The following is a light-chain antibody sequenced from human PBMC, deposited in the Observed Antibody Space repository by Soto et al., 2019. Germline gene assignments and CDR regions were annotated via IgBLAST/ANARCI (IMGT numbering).Light chain of an antibody. Sequence: DIVMTQSPDSLAVSLGERATINCKSSQSVLYSSNNRNYLAWYQQKPGQPPKLLIYWASTRESGVPDRFSGSGSEXXXXLTISSLQAEDXAVYYCQQYYSTPPTFGQGTKVEIK. V-gene: IGKV4-1*01. CDR3: QQYYSTPPT. J-gene: IGKJ1*01. CDR2: WAS. CDR1: QSVLYSSNNRNY.